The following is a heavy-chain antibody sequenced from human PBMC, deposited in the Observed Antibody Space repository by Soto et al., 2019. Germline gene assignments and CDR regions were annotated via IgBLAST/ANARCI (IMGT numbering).Heavy chain of an antibody. V-gene: IGHV5-51*01. D-gene: IGHD5-18*01. CDR1: GGTFSSYA. CDR3: ARRGYSYGYYYYGMDV. Sequence: EASVKVSCKASGGTFSSYAISWVRQAPGQGLEWMGIIYPGDSDTRYSPSFQGQVTISADKSISTAYLQWSSLKASDTAMYYCARRGYSYGYYYYGMDVWGQGTTVTVSS. CDR2: IYPGDSDT. J-gene: IGHJ6*02.